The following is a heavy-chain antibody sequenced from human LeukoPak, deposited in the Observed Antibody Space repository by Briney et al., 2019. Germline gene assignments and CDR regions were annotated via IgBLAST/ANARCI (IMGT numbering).Heavy chain of an antibody. Sequence: GGSLRLSCAASGFTFSSYSMNWLRQAPGKGLEWVSSISSSSSYIYYADSVKGPFTISRDNAKNSLYLQMNSLRAEDTAVYYCARGSRAGSGGSCSDYWGQGTLVTVSS. V-gene: IGHV3-21*01. CDR2: ISSSSSYI. J-gene: IGHJ4*02. CDR1: GFTFSSYS. CDR3: ARGSRAGSGGSCSDY. D-gene: IGHD2-15*01.